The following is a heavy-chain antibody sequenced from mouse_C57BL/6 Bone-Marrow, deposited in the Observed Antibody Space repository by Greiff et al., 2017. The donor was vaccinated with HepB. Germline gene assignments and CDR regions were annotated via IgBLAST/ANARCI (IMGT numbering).Heavy chain of an antibody. J-gene: IGHJ2*01. V-gene: IGHV1-55*01. Sequence: QVQLQQPGAELVKPGASVKMSCKASGYTFTSYWITWVKQRPGQGLEWIGDIYPGSGSTNYNEKFKSKATLTVDTSSSTAYMQLSSLTSEDSAVYYCARSPIITTVPLYYFCYWGQGTTLTVSS. D-gene: IGHD1-1*01. CDR3: ARSPIITTVPLYYFCY. CDR2: IYPGSGST. CDR1: GYTFTSYW.